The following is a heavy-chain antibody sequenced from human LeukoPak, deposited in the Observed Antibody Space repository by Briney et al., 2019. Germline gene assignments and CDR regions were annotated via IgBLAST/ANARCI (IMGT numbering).Heavy chain of an antibody. V-gene: IGHV3-21*01. D-gene: IGHD6-19*01. CDR1: GFTFSSYS. CDR2: ISSSSSYI. Sequence: PGGSLRLSCAASGFTFSSYSMNWVRQAPGKGLEWVSSISSSSSYIYYADSVKGRFTISRDNAKNSLYLQMNSLRAEDTAVYYCASGSYSSGWIVYYYYGMDVWGKGTTVTVSS. CDR3: ASGSYSSGWIVYYYYGMDV. J-gene: IGHJ6*04.